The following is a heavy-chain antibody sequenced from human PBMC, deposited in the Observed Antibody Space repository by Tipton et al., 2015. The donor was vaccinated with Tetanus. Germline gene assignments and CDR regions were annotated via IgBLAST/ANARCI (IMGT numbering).Heavy chain of an antibody. V-gene: IGHV3-74*01. Sequence: SLRLSCAASGFTFTDYWMHWVRQAPGKGLLWVARMNSDGSASNYADSVKGRFTISRDSAQNTLYLHMNNLRAEDTALYYCAREFRRGGSSHTEALDVWGQGTLVTVSS. CDR3: AREFRRGGSSHTEALDV. CDR2: MNSDGSAS. CDR1: GFTFTDYW. J-gene: IGHJ3*01. D-gene: IGHD1-26*01.